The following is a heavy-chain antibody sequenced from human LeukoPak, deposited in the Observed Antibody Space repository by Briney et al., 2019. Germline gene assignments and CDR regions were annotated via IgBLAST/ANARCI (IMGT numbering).Heavy chain of an antibody. D-gene: IGHD3-9*01. V-gene: IGHV4-4*02. CDR3: ARHRYDTPRPYYYYYMDV. CDR1: GGSISSSNW. CDR2: IYHSGST. Sequence: SSETLSLTCAVSGGSISSSNWWSWVRQPPGKGLEWIGEIYHSGSTNYNPSLKSRVTISVDTSKNQFSLKLSSVTAADTAVYYCARHRYDTPRPYYYYYMDVWGKGTTVTISS. J-gene: IGHJ6*03.